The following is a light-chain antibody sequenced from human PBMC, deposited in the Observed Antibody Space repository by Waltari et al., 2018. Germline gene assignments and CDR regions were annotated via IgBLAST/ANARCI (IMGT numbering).Light chain of an antibody. CDR3: CSYAGSALRV. Sequence: QSALTQPRSVSGSTGQSVTISCTGTSSDVGGYYYVSWYQQHPGKAPQLMIYDVYRRPSGVPDRFSGSKSGNTAALTISGLQAEDEADYYCCSYAGSALRVFGGGTKLTVL. J-gene: IGLJ3*02. CDR2: DVY. CDR1: SSDVGGYYY. V-gene: IGLV2-11*01.